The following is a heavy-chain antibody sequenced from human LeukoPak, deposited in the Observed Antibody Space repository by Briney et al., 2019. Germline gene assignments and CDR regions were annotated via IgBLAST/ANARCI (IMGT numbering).Heavy chain of an antibody. D-gene: IGHD3-3*01. Sequence: GRSLRLSCAASGFTFDDYAMHWVRQAPGKGLEWGSAIRGTGTSTYHADSVKGRFTISRDNAKNSLYLQMNSLRAEDTAVYYCARDHLESQNAFDIWGQGTMVTVSS. CDR2: IRGTGTST. CDR3: ARDHLESQNAFDI. J-gene: IGHJ3*02. V-gene: IGHV3-9*01. CDR1: GFTFDDYA.